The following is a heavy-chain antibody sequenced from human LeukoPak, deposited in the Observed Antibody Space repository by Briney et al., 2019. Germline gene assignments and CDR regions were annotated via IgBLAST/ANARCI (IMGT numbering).Heavy chain of an antibody. D-gene: IGHD1-26*01. CDR2: IYYSGST. V-gene: IGHV4-39*01. CDR1: GGSISINNYY. CDR3: ATMEPTLNDY. J-gene: IGHJ4*02. Sequence: SETLSLICIVSGGSISINNYYWGCIRQPPGKGLEWIGSIYYSGSTYYNPSLKGRVTISVDTSKHQFSLRLSSVTAADTAVYYCATMEPTLNDYWGQGTLVTVSS.